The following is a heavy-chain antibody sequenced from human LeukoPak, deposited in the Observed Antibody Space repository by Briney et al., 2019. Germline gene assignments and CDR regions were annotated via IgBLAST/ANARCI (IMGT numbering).Heavy chain of an antibody. V-gene: IGHV3-23*01. D-gene: IGHD3-22*01. CDR1: VFTLSSYA. J-gene: IGHJ4*02. Sequence: GGSLRLSCAASVFTLSSYAMSWVRQAPGKGLEWVSVISGSGGSTYYADSVKGRFTISRDNSKNTLYVQMNSMRAEDTAVYYCAKGPLVGSGYHPHYWGQGTLVTVSS. CDR2: ISGSGGST. CDR3: AKGPLVGSGYHPHY.